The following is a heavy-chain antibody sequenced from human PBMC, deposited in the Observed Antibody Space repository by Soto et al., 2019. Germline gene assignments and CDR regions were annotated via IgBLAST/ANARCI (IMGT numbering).Heavy chain of an antibody. Sequence: QITLKESGPTLVKPTQTLTLTCTFSGFSLSSTRMAVGWIRQPPGKALEWLALIYWDDDKRYSPFLKNRLTLTKDTSKNHVVVTMSNTDPVDTARYYCAHIVVAGLGYYFDYWGQGTLVTVSS. CDR1: GFSLSSTRMA. V-gene: IGHV2-5*02. CDR3: AHIVVAGLGYYFDY. D-gene: IGHD6-19*01. J-gene: IGHJ4*02. CDR2: IYWDDDK.